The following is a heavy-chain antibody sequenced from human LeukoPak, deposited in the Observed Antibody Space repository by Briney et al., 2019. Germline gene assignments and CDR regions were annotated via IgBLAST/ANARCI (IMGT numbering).Heavy chain of an antibody. J-gene: IGHJ4*02. CDR3: ARERAIWAYFFDY. Sequence: GGSLRLSCAASGFTVSSNYMSWVRQAPGKGLEWVSVIYSGGSTYYADSVKGRFTISRDNSKNTLYLQMNSLRAEDTAVYYCARERAIWAYFFDYWGQGTLVTVSS. V-gene: IGHV3-53*01. CDR1: GFTVSSNY. D-gene: IGHD7-27*01. CDR2: IYSGGST.